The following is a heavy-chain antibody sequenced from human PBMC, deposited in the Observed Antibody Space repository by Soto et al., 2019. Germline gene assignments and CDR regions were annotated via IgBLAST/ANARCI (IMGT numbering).Heavy chain of an antibody. CDR3: ARDLDGSGSYYTDY. D-gene: IGHD3-10*01. J-gene: IGHJ4*02. Sequence: ASVKVSCKASGYSFSNYGISWVRQAPGQGLEWMGWITPYKDNTKYAQKLQGRVTMTTDTSTSTAYMELRSLTSDDTAVYYCARDLDGSGSYYTDYWGQGTLVTAPQ. CDR1: GYSFSNYG. CDR2: ITPYKDNT. V-gene: IGHV1-18*04.